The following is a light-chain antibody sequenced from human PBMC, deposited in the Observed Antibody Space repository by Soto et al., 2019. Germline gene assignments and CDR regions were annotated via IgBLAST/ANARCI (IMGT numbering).Light chain of an antibody. J-gene: IGLJ1*01. CDR3: SSYTSSVTYV. CDR2: EVS. CDR1: SSDIGAYDY. Sequence: QSALTQPASVSGSPGQSITVSCTGTSSDIGAYDYVSWYQQHPGKAPKLIIYEVSNRPSGVSNRFSASKSGNTASLIISGLQTEDEAVYYCSSYTSSVTYVFGTGTKLTVL. V-gene: IGLV2-14*01.